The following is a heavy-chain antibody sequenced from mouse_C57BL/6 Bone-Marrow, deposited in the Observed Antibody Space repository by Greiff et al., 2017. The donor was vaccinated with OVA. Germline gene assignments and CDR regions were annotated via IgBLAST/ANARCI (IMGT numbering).Heavy chain of an antibody. CDR2: IDPENGDT. Sequence: EVQLQQSGAELVRPGASVKLSCTASGFNINDDYMHWVKERPEQGLEWIGWIDPENGDTEYASKFQGKATITADTSSKTVYLHLSILTSEDTAVYYCTTYRYWGQGTTLTVSS. V-gene: IGHV14-4*01. CDR1: GFNINDDY. CDR3: TTYRY. J-gene: IGHJ2*01.